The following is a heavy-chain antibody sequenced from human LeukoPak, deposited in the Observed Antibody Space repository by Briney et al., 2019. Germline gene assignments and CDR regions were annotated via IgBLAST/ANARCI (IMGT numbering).Heavy chain of an antibody. CDR2: IYPGDSDT. V-gene: IGHV5-51*01. J-gene: IGHJ4*02. CDR3: ARRAPAATYYFDY. D-gene: IGHD2-15*01. Sequence: GASLQISCQGSGSSFTSYWIGWVRQLPGKGLEWMGIIYPGDSDTRYSPSFQGQVTISADKSISTAYLQWSSLQASDTAKYYCARRAPAATYYFDYWGQGTLVTVAS. CDR1: GSSFTSYW.